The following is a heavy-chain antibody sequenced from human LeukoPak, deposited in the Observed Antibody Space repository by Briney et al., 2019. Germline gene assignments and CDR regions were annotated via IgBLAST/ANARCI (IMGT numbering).Heavy chain of an antibody. CDR3: ARVVWANAFDI. J-gene: IGHJ3*02. V-gene: IGHV3-23*01. CDR2: ISGSVVST. Sequence: GGALRLSCAPSGFSLSSYEMRWVRQAPGDGLEWVSAISGSVVSTYYADSPKRRFTISRDNTKNTLYLQMNTLRAEDTAVYYGARVVWANAFDIWGQGTMVTVSS. CDR1: GFSLSSYE. D-gene: IGHD2-15*01.